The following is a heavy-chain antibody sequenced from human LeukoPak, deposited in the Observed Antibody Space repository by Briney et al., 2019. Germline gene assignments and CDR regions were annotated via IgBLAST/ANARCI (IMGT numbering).Heavy chain of an antibody. CDR2: ISYDGSNK. Sequence: GRSLRLSCAASGFTFSSYGMHWVRQAPGKGLEWVAVISYDGSNKYYADSVKGRFTISRDNSKNTLYLQMNSLRAEDTAVYYCATHPYAYCGGDCYTSDAVNAFDIWGQGTMVTVSS. D-gene: IGHD2-21*02. V-gene: IGHV3-30*03. CDR3: ATHPYAYCGGDCYTSDAVNAFDI. J-gene: IGHJ3*02. CDR1: GFTFSSYG.